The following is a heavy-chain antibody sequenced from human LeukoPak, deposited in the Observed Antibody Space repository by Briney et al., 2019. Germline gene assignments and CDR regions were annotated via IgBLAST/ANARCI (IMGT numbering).Heavy chain of an antibody. CDR1: GFAISTYW. Sequence: PGGSLRLSCAASGFAISTYWMSWVRQAPGKGLEWVSAISGSGGSTYYADSVKGRFTISRDNSKNTLYLQMNSLRAEDTAVYYCAKATTDTMVRGVTVYYFDYWGQGTLVTVSS. V-gene: IGHV3-23*01. D-gene: IGHD3-10*01. CDR3: AKATTDTMVRGVTVYYFDY. J-gene: IGHJ4*02. CDR2: ISGSGGST.